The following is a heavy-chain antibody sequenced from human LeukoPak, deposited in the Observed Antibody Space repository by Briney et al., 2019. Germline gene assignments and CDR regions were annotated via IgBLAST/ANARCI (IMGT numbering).Heavy chain of an antibody. CDR3: ARETSHFDY. Sequence: SQTLSLTCVISGDSASSNSAAWIWIRQSPSRGLEWLGRTYYRSKWYNDYAVSVKSRITINPDTSKNQFFLQLNSVTPEDTAVYYCARETSHFDYWGQGTLVTVSS. J-gene: IGHJ4*02. CDR1: GDSASSNSAA. V-gene: IGHV6-1*01. CDR2: TYYRSKWYN.